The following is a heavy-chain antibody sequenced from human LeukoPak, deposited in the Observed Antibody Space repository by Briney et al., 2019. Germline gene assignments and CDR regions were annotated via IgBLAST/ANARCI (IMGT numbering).Heavy chain of an antibody. D-gene: IGHD1-26*01. CDR3: AKDPSVGGTDY. Sequence: GRSLRLSCAASGFTFSSYGMHWVRQAPGKGLEWVAVISYDGSNKYYADSVKGRFTISRYNSKNTLYLQMNSLRAEDTAVYYCAKDPSVGGTDYWGQGTLVTVSS. V-gene: IGHV3-30*18. J-gene: IGHJ4*02. CDR2: ISYDGSNK. CDR1: GFTFSSYG.